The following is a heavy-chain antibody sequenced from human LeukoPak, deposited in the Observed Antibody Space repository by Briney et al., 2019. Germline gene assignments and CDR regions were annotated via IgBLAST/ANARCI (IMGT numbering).Heavy chain of an antibody. D-gene: IGHD5-12*01. V-gene: IGHV3-53*01. J-gene: IGHJ4*02. CDR2: IYSGVST. CDR1: GFTVNSDY. Sequence: WRSLRLSCAASGFTVNSDYMSWVRQAPPKGLERESVIYSGVSTYYADSVKGRFTISRDNSKNTLYLQMNSLRAEDTAVYYCARARYSGYDSPYYFDYWGQGTLVTVSS. CDR3: ARARYSGYDSPYYFDY.